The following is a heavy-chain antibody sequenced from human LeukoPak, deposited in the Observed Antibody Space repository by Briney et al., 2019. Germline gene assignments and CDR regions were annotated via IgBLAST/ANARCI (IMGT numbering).Heavy chain of an antibody. CDR3: ARAPSEIGGYCPEYFRH. CDR2: IKSDGST. V-gene: IGHV3-74*01. Sequence: PAGSLRLSCAASAFTFSTFWIQWVRHAPGKGLVWVSRIKSDGSTNYPDSVKGRFTISRDNAKNTVSLQRNSLRPEDTGVYYCARAPSEIGGYCPEYFRHWGQGTLGTVSA. J-gene: IGHJ1*01. D-gene: IGHD2-21*01. CDR1: AFTFSTFW.